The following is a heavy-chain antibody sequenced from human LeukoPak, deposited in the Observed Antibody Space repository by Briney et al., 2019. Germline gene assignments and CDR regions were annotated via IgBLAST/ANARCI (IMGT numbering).Heavy chain of an antibody. CDR3: ARDFVGVCSGGSCYLDAFDI. Sequence: ASVKVSCKVSGYTLTELSMHWVRQAPGKGLEWMGGFDPEDGETIYAQKFQGRVTMTEDTSTDTAYMELSSLRSEDTAVYYCARDFVGVCSGGSCYLDAFDIWGQGTMVTVSS. CDR2: FDPEDGET. V-gene: IGHV1-24*01. CDR1: GYTLTELS. J-gene: IGHJ3*02. D-gene: IGHD2-15*01.